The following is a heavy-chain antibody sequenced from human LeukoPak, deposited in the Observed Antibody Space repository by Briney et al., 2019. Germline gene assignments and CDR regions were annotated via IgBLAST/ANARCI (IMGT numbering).Heavy chain of an antibody. Sequence: ASVKVSCKASGGTFSSYAISWVRQAPGQGLEWMGGIIPIFSTANYAQKFQGRVTITADESTSTAYMELSSLRSEDTAVYYCARPRSQWVHFDYWGQGTLVTVSS. V-gene: IGHV1-69*13. J-gene: IGHJ4*02. CDR2: IIPIFSTA. D-gene: IGHD2-8*01. CDR3: ARPRSQWVHFDY. CDR1: GGTFSSYA.